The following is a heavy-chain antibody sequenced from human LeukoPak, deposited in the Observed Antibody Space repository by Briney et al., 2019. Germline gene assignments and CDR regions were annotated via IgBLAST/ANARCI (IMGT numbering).Heavy chain of an antibody. Sequence: GGSLRLSCAASGFTFISYAMHWVRQAPGKGLEWVAVISYDGSNKYYADSVKGRFTISRDNSKNTLYLQMNSLRAEDTAVYYCARGWREVGATEGAFDIWGQGTMVTVSS. CDR2: ISYDGSNK. V-gene: IGHV3-30*04. D-gene: IGHD1-26*01. CDR3: ARGWREVGATEGAFDI. J-gene: IGHJ3*02. CDR1: GFTFISYA.